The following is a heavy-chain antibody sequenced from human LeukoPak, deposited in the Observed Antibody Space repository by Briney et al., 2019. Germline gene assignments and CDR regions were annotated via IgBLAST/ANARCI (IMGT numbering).Heavy chain of an antibody. J-gene: IGHJ4*02. CDR1: GGSISSGGYY. CDR2: IYYSGST. Sequence: SETLSLTCTVSGGSISSGGYYWSWIRQHPGKGLEWIGYIYYSGSTYYNPSLKSRVTISVDTSKNQFSLKLSSVTAADTAVYYCARETAVWGSYRYIVNYFDYWGQGTLVTVSS. CDR3: ARETAVWGSYRYIVNYFDY. V-gene: IGHV4-31*03. D-gene: IGHD3-16*02.